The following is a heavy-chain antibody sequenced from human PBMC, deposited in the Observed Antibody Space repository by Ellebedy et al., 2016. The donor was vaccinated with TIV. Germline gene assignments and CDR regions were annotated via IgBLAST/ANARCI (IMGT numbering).Heavy chain of an antibody. CDR3: ARSSRLLGYGMDV. Sequence: ASVKVSCKASGYTFTTYGINWVRQAPGQGLEWMGWISPHSGDTKDAQRFQDRLTLTTDTSTNTAYMELRNLRFDDTAVYYCARSSRLLGYGMDVWGQGTTVAVSS. CDR1: GYTFTTYG. J-gene: IGHJ6*02. V-gene: IGHV1-18*04. D-gene: IGHD2-2*01. CDR2: ISPHSGDT.